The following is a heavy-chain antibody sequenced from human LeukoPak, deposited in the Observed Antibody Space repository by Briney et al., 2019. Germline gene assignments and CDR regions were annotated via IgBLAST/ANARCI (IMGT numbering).Heavy chain of an antibody. CDR3: ASLMYYDFWSGWTYYYYYMDV. CDR1: GFTFSSYW. J-gene: IGHJ6*03. CDR2: IKQDGSEK. Sequence: GGSLRLSCAASGFTFSSYWMSWVRQAPGKGLEWVANIKQDGSEKYYVDSVKGRFTISRDNAKNSLYLQMNSLRAEDTAVYYCASLMYYDFWSGWTYYYYYMDVWGKGTTVTVSS. V-gene: IGHV3-7*01. D-gene: IGHD3-3*01.